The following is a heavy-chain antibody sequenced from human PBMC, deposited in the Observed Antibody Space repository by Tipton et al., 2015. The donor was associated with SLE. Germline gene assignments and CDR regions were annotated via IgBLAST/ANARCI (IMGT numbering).Heavy chain of an antibody. J-gene: IGHJ2*01. CDR1: GFTFSSYE. V-gene: IGHV4-34*01. CDR3: ARGYCSGGSCSYWYFDL. Sequence: QVQLVQSGGGLVQPGGSLRLSCAASGFTFSSYEMNWVRQAPGKGLEWIGEINHSGSTNYNPSLKSRVTISVDTSKNQFSLKLSSVTAADTAVYYCARGYCSGGSCSYWYFDLWGRGTLVTVSS. D-gene: IGHD2-15*01. CDR2: INHSGST.